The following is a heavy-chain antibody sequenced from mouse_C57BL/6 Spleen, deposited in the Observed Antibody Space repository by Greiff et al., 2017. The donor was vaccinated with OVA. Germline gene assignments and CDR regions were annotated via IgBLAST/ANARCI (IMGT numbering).Heavy chain of an antibody. CDR1: GFTFSSYA. CDR2: ISDGGSYT. J-gene: IGHJ4*01. D-gene: IGHD4-1*01. CDR3: ARDSNWDAMDY. V-gene: IGHV5-4*01. Sequence: EVNLVESGGGLVKPGGSLKLSCAASGFTFSSYAMSWVRQTPEKRLEWVATISDGGSYTYYPDNVKGRFTISRDNAKNNLYLQMSHLKSEDTAMYYCARDSNWDAMDYWGQGTSVTVSS.